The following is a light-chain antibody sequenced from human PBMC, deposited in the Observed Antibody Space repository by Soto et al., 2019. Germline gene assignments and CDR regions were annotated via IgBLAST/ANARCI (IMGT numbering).Light chain of an antibody. CDR3: QQSYTTPRT. V-gene: IGKV1-39*01. Sequence: SQSISSFLNWYQQKPGKAPKLLIYAASSLQSGVPSRFSGSGSGTDFSLTISSLQPEDFATYYCQQSYTTPRTFGQGTKVDIK. CDR1: QSISSF. CDR2: AAS. J-gene: IGKJ1*01.